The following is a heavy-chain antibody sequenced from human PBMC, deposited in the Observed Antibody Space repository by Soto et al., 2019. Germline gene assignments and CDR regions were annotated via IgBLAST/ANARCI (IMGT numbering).Heavy chain of an antibody. J-gene: IGHJ5*02. D-gene: IGHD3-10*01. CDR1: GFTFSSYS. V-gene: IGHV4-59*01. CDR3: ARGSGSYWGDNWFDP. Sequence: GSLRLSCAASGFTFSSYSMNWVRQAPGKGLEWIGYIYYSGSTNYNPSLKSRVTISVDTSKNQFSLKLSSVTAADTAVYYCARGSGSYWGDNWFDPWGQGTLVTVSS. CDR2: IYYSGST.